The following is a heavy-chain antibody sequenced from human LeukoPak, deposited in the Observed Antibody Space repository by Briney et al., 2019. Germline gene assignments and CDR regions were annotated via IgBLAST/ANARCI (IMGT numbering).Heavy chain of an antibody. Sequence: SCKASGDTFSSYGMHWVRQAPGKGLEWVALIWYDGSNKYYADSVKGRLTISRDNSKNTLYLQMNSLRAEDTAIYYCAREGPRGNSQFDYWGQGTLVTVSS. J-gene: IGHJ4*02. D-gene: IGHD2/OR15-2a*01. V-gene: IGHV3-33*01. CDR3: AREGPRGNSQFDY. CDR1: GDTFSSYG. CDR2: IWYDGSNK.